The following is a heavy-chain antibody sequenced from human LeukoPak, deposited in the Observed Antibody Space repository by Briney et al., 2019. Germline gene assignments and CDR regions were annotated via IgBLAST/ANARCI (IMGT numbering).Heavy chain of an antibody. Sequence: GESLKISCKGSGYSFTANWIGWVRQMPVKGLEWMGIIYPGDSDTRYSPSFQGQVTISVDKSISTAYLQWSSLKASDTAMYYCARRSYDSSVYYRYMYYFDYWGQGTLVTVSS. J-gene: IGHJ4*02. D-gene: IGHD3-22*01. CDR3: ARRSYDSSVYYRYMYYFDY. CDR1: GYSFTANW. CDR2: IYPGDSDT. V-gene: IGHV5-51*01.